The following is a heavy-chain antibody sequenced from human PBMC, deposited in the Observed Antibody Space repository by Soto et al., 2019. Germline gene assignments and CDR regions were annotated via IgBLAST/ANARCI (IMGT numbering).Heavy chain of an antibody. V-gene: IGHV3-15*07. Sequence: EVQLVESGGGFIQPGGSLRLSCAASGLPISNAWMNWVRQAPGKGLEWVGRIKTKSEGGPTDYAAAVKGRFTVSRDDSKNTLYLQMNSLKTEDTAVYYCTTGSVEGLWGQGTTVTVSS. CDR2: IKTKSEGGPT. CDR3: TTGSVEGL. D-gene: IGHD2-15*01. J-gene: IGHJ6*02. CDR1: GLPISNAW.